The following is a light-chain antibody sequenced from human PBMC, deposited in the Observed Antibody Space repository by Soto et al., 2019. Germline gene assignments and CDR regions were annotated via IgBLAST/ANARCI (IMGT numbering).Light chain of an antibody. Sequence: QSALTQPASVSGSPGQSVTISCTGTTSDVGGYISVSWYQQHPGKAPKLMIYEVSNRPSGVSNRFSGSKSGDTASLTISGLQAEDEADYYCSSYTSRSTGVFGGGTKLTVL. J-gene: IGLJ2*01. V-gene: IGLV2-14*01. CDR3: SSYTSRSTGV. CDR2: EVS. CDR1: TSDVGGYIS.